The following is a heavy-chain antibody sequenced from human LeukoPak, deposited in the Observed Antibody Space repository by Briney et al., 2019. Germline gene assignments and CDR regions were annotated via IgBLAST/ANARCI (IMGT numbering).Heavy chain of an antibody. CDR1: GFTFGTYA. D-gene: IGHD1-1*01. CDR2: ISGDGDLT. J-gene: IGHJ6*02. V-gene: IGHV3-23*01. CDR3: AKATTRGGTSNYYYYGMDV. Sequence: GGSLRLSCEASGFTFGTYAMSWIRQGPGKGLEWVSVISGDGDLTYYTNSVKGRFTISRDNSKNTLYLQMNSLRADDTALYYCAKATTRGGTSNYYYYGMDVWGHGTTVTVSS.